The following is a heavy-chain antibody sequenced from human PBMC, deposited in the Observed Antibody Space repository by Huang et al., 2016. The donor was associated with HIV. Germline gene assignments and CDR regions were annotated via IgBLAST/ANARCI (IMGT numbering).Heavy chain of an antibody. J-gene: IGHJ3*02. CDR1: GGSIISSGYS. CDR2: IYHSGTA. D-gene: IGHD6-19*01. Sequence: QLQLQESGSRLVRPSETLSLTCAVSGGSIISSGYSWSWIRQPPGKGLEWIGYIYHSGTASYNPSLKMRVTMSVDTSKDRFSLKLTSVTAADTAVYYCARDLYSSGWHAFDTWGQGTMVTVSS. V-gene: IGHV4-30-2*01. CDR3: ARDLYSSGWHAFDT.